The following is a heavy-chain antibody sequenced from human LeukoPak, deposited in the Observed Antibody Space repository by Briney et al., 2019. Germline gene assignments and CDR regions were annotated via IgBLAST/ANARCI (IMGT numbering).Heavy chain of an antibody. Sequence: ASVKVSCKASGYTFTSYYMHWVRQAPGQGLEWMGIINPSGGSTSYAQKFQGRVTMTRDMSTSTVYMELSSLRSEDTAVYYCARGIVVVVAATYNWFDPWGQGTLVTVSS. CDR2: INPSGGST. V-gene: IGHV1-46*01. J-gene: IGHJ5*02. CDR1: GYTFTSYY. CDR3: ARGIVVVVAATYNWFDP. D-gene: IGHD2-15*01.